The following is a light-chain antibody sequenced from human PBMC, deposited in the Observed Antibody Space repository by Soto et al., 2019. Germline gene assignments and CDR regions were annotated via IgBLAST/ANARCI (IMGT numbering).Light chain of an antibody. Sequence: EIVLTQSAGTLSLSTGERATLSCRASQSVSSSYLAWYQQKPGQAPRLLIYGASSRATGIPDRFSGSGSGTDFTLTISRLEPEDFAVYYCQQYGSSPPTFGQGTKVDIK. CDR1: QSVSSSY. J-gene: IGKJ1*01. CDR3: QQYGSSPPT. CDR2: GAS. V-gene: IGKV3-20*01.